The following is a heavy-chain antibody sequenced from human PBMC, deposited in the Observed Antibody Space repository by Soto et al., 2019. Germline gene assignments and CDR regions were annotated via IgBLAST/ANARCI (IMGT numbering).Heavy chain of an antibody. CDR1: GGSFSDYY. V-gene: IGHV4-34*01. Sequence: SETLSLTCAVYGGSFSDYYWTWIRQPPGKGLEWIGEIHHIGSTNYNPSLKSRVTISLDTSKNQFSLKLSSVTAADAAVFYCASYGRGTYYYGYYFHHWGQGTPVTVSS. CDR3: ASYGRGTYYYGYYFHH. D-gene: IGHD3-10*01. J-gene: IGHJ4*02. CDR2: IHHIGST.